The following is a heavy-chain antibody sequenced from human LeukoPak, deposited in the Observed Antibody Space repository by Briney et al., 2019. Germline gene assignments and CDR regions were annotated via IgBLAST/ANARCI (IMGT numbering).Heavy chain of an antibody. D-gene: IGHD3-22*01. J-gene: IGHJ4*02. CDR1: GFTFSNAW. Sequence: GGSLRLSCAASGFTFSNAWMSWVRQAPGKGLEWVGRIKSKTDGGTTDYAAPVKGRFTISRDDSKNTLYLQVKSLRAEDTAVYYCARDRKNYYDSSGYYQLDYWGQGTLVTVSS. CDR3: ARDRKNYYDSSGYYQLDY. CDR2: IKSKTDGGTT. V-gene: IGHV3-15*05.